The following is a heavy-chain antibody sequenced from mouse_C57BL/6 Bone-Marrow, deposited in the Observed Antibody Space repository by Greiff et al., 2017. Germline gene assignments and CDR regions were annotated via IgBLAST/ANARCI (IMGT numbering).Heavy chain of an antibody. CDR2: IDPNSGGN. D-gene: IGHD1-1*01. CDR1: GYTFTSYW. V-gene: IGHV1-72*01. J-gene: IGHJ4*01. Sequence: QVQLQQPGAELVKPGASVKLSCKASGYTFTSYWMHWVKQRPGRGLEWIGRIDPNSGGNKYNEKFKSKATLTVDKPSSTAYMQLSSLTSEDSAVYYCARSVITTVVAWYYYAMDYWGQGTSVTVSS. CDR3: ARSVITTVVAWYYYAMDY.